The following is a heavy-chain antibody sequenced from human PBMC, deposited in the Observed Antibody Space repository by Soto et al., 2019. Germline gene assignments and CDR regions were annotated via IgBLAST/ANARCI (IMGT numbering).Heavy chain of an antibody. CDR2: ISTYNGKT. CDR1: GYTFTTYD. V-gene: IGHV1-18*01. CDR3: ARSSSFDP. Sequence: ASVKVSCKASGYTFTTYDIIWVRQAPGQGLEWMGWISTYNGKTNYAQKFQERVTMTTDTSTSTAYMELRSLRSDDTAVYYCARSSSFDPWGQGTLVTVSS. J-gene: IGHJ5*02.